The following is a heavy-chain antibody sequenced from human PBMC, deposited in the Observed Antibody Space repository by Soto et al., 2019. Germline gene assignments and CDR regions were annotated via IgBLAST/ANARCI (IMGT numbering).Heavy chain of an antibody. V-gene: IGHV4-30-4*01. CDR2: IYYSGST. CDR1: GGSISSGDYY. D-gene: IGHD3-22*01. J-gene: IGHJ3*02. Sequence: QVQLQESGPGLVKPSQTLSLACTVSGGSISSGDYYWSWIRQPPGKGLEWIGYIYYSGSTYYNPSLKSRVTISVDTSKNQFSLKLSSVTAADTAVYYCARGYYDSSGYYYDAFDIWGQGTMVTVSS. CDR3: ARGYYDSSGYYYDAFDI.